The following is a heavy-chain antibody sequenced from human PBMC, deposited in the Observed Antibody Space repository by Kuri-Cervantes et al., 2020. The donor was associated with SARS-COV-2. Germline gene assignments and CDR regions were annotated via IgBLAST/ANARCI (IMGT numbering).Heavy chain of an antibody. J-gene: IGHJ4*02. Sequence: GESLKISCAASGFTFSSYGMHWVRQAPGKGLEWVAFIRYDGSNKYYADSVRGRVTISRDNSKNSLYLRMNSLRAEDTAVYYCANDGGDTVLLFDYWGQGTLVTVSS. CDR2: IRYDGSNK. CDR1: GFTFSSYG. D-gene: IGHD5-18*01. V-gene: IGHV3-30*02. CDR3: ANDGGDTVLLFDY.